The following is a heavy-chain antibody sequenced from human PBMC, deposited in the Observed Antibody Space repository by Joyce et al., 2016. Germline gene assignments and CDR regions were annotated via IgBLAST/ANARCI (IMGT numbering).Heavy chain of an antibody. J-gene: IGHJ4*02. CDR2: IKDDGTEK. Sequence: EVQLVESGGGLVQPGWSLRLSCAASGFTFRNYWMTWVRQAPGRGLEWGANIKDDGTEKYYVDSVKGRFTISRDNAKNSLYLQMNSLRVEDTAIYYCARHRAAASEYWGQGTLVTVSS. CDR3: ARHRAAASEY. CDR1: GFTFRNYW. V-gene: IGHV3-7*05. D-gene: IGHD6-13*01.